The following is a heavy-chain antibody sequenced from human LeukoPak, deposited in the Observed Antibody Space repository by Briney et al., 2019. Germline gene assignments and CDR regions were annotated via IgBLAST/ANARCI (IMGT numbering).Heavy chain of an antibody. D-gene: IGHD3-22*01. V-gene: IGHV4-31*03. Sequence: PSETLSLTCTVSVGSISRGGYYCSWIRQHPGKGLEWLGYIYYSGSTYYNPSLKSRVTISVDTSKNQFSLKLSCVTAADTAVYYCAGSYDSSPGDAFDIWGQGTMVTVSS. J-gene: IGHJ3*02. CDR1: VGSISRGGYY. CDR3: AGSYDSSPGDAFDI. CDR2: IYYSGST.